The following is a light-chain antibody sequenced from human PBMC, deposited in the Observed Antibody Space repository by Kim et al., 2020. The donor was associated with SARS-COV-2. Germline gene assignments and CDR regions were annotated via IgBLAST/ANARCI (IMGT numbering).Light chain of an antibody. V-gene: IGKV1-17*03. CDR2: AAS. CDR3: LQHNSYPRT. J-gene: IGKJ1*01. CDR1: QDINYY. Sequence: DIQMTQSPSAMSASVGDRVTLTCRASQDINYYLAWFQQKPGQVPKSLIYAASTLQIGVPSRFSGSGSGTEFTLTISNLQPEDSATYYCLQHNSYPRTFGQGTKVDIK.